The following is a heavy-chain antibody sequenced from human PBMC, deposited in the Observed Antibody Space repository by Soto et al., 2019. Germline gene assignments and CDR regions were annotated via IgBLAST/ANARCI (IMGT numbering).Heavy chain of an antibody. CDR2: IIPIFGTA. CDR3: ARALRAYCGGDCYLGTH. CDR1: GGTFSSYA. Sequence: QVQLVQSGAEVKKPGSSVKVSCKASGGTFSSYAISWVRQAPGQGLEWMGGIIPIFGTANYAQKFQGRVTITADESTSTAYMELSSLRSEDTAVYYCARALRAYCGGDCYLGTHWGQGTLVTVSS. D-gene: IGHD2-21*02. V-gene: IGHV1-69*12. J-gene: IGHJ4*02.